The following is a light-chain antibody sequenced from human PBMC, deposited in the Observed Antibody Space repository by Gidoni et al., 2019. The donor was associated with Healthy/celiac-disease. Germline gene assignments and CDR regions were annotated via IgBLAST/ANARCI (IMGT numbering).Light chain of an antibody. CDR2: AAS. Sequence: DIQLTQSPSFLSASVGDRVTFTCRASQGISSYLAWYQQKPGKAPKLLIYAASTLQSGVPSRFSGSGSGTEFTLTISSLQPEDFATYYCQQLNSYPSLTFGGXTKVEIK. V-gene: IGKV1-9*01. CDR3: QQLNSYPSLT. CDR1: QGISSY. J-gene: IGKJ4*01.